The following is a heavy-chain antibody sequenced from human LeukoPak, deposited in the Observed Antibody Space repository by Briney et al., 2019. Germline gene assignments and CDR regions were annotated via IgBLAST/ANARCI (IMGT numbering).Heavy chain of an antibody. V-gene: IGHV4-30-2*01. CDR1: GGSISSGGYS. D-gene: IGHD6-13*01. Sequence: SETLSLTCAVSGGSISSGGYSWSWIRQPPGKGLEWIGYIYHSGSTYYNPSLKSRVTISVDRSKNQFSLKLSSVTAADTAVYYCARARGIAAAAGRTRYYFDYWGQGTLVTVSS. J-gene: IGHJ4*02. CDR3: ARARGIAAAAGRTRYYFDY. CDR2: IYHSGST.